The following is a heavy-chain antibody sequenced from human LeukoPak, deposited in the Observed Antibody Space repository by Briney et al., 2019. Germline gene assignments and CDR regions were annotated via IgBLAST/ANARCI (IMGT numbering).Heavy chain of an antibody. V-gene: IGHV4-34*01. CDR3: AALARYCTGGSCYRGRVSKDY. J-gene: IGHJ4*02. Sequence: SEALSLTCAVYGGSFSGYYWSWIPQPPAKGLEWIGEINHSGSTNYNPSLKSRVTISVDTSKNQFSLKLSSVTAADTGMYYCAALARYCTGGSCYRGRVSKDYSSQGCLVTVSS. CDR2: INHSGST. CDR1: GGSFSGYY. D-gene: IGHD2-15*01.